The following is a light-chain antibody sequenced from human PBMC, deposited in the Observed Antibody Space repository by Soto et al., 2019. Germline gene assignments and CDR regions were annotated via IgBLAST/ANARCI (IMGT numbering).Light chain of an antibody. Sequence: DIQMTQSPSSLSASVGDRVTIACRASQGISNYLVWYQQKPGKVPKLLLYAASTLQSGVTSRLSGSGSGTDFTLTITSLQPEDVATYYCQKYNGDQWTFGQGTKVEIK. V-gene: IGKV1-27*01. CDR3: QKYNGDQWT. J-gene: IGKJ1*01. CDR2: AAS. CDR1: QGISNY.